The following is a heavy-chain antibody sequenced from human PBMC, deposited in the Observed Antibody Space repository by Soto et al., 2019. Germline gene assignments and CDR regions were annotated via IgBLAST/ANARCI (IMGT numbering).Heavy chain of an antibody. Sequence: PSETLSLTCTVSGGSISSSSYYWGWIRQPPGKGLEWIGSIYYSGRTYYNPSLKGRVTISVDTSKNQFSLKLSSVTAADTAVYYCAAEQLVHYYGMDVWGQGTTVTVSS. J-gene: IGHJ6*02. CDR3: AAEQLVHYYGMDV. V-gene: IGHV4-39*01. CDR1: GGSISSSSYY. CDR2: IYYSGRT. D-gene: IGHD6-6*01.